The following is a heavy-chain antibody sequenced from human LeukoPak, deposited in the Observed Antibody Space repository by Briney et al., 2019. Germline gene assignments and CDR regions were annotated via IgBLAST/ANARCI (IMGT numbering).Heavy chain of an antibody. V-gene: IGHV6-1*01. CDR3: ARELYCSGGSCYLDWFDP. J-gene: IGHJ5*02. Sequence: SQTLSLTCAISGDSVSSNSAAWNWIRQSPSRGLEWLGRTYYRSKWYNDYAVSVKSRITINPDTSKNQFSLQLNSVTPEDTAVYYCARELYCSGGSCYLDWFDPWGQGTLVTVSS. CDR1: GDSVSSNSAA. D-gene: IGHD2-15*01. CDR2: TYYRSKWYN.